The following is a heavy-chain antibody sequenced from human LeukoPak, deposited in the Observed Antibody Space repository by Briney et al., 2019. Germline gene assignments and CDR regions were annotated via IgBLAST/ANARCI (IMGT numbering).Heavy chain of an antibody. CDR2: INTNTGNP. CDR1: GYTFTSYA. CDR3: ARSQWLGIYYFDY. V-gene: IGHV7-4-1*02. J-gene: IGHJ4*02. D-gene: IGHD6-19*01. Sequence: ASVKVSCKASGYTFTSYAMNWVRQAPGQGLEWMGWINTNTGNPTYAQGFTGRFVFSLDTSVSTAYLQISSLKAEGTAVYYRARSQWLGIYYFDYWGQGTLVTVSS.